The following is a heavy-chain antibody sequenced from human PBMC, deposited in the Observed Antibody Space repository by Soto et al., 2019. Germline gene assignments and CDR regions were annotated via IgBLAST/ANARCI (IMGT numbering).Heavy chain of an antibody. CDR1: GGTFSRYT. CDR3: ASHFTGVLVLGTSPPGGDNYGWDV. Sequence: QVQLVQSGAEVKKPGSSVKVSCKASGGTFSRYTFTWVRQAPGQGLEWMGRIIPILDIPNYAQNFQGRVTITADKSTSKAYMEVSSLTADDTAVYYCASHFTGVLVLGTSPPGGDNYGWDVWGQGTTVTVSS. CDR2: IIPILDIP. D-gene: IGHD2-8*02. V-gene: IGHV1-69*02. J-gene: IGHJ6*02.